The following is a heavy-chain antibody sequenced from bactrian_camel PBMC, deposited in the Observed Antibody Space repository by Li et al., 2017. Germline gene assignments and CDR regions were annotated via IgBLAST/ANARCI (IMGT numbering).Heavy chain of an antibody. J-gene: IGHJ4*01. CDR2: IERDGTT. V-gene: IGHV3S1*01. CDR3: ATDRDKGMGWGLCNY. D-gene: IGHD3*01. Sequence: QVQLVESGGGSVQAGGSLRLSCASFGYTYSGACMAWFRQKPGKEREEVASIERDGTTTYADSVKGRFTISKDNAKNTLYLQMNNLKPEDTGMYYCATDRDKGMGWGLCNYWGQGTQVTVS. CDR1: GYTYSGAC.